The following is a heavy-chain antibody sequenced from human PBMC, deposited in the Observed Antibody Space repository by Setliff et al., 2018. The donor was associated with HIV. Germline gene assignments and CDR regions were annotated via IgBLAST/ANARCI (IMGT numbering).Heavy chain of an antibody. J-gene: IGHJ3*02. CDR3: AKDQAVVTPRYDAFDI. D-gene: IGHD2-15*01. CDR2: INPNTGAT. CDR1: GYTFTGYF. Sequence: ASVKVSCKASGYTFTGYFIHWVRLAPGQGLEWMGWINPNTGATHYAQKFQGRFTISRDNAKNSLYLQMNSLRAEDTAVYYCAKDQAVVTPRYDAFDIWGQGTMVTVSS. V-gene: IGHV1-2*02.